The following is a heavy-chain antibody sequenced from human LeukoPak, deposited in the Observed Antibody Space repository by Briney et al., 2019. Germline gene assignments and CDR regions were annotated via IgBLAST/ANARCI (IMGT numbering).Heavy chain of an antibody. Sequence: PSETLSLTCTVSGGSISSGGYYWSWIRQPPGKGLEWIGYIYHSGSTYYNPSLKSRVTISVDRSKNQFSLKLSSVTAADTAVYYCARAARLSIAAIYYMDVWGKGTTVTVSS. D-gene: IGHD6-13*01. CDR1: GGSISSGGYY. V-gene: IGHV4-30-2*01. CDR2: IYHSGST. J-gene: IGHJ6*03. CDR3: ARAARLSIAAIYYMDV.